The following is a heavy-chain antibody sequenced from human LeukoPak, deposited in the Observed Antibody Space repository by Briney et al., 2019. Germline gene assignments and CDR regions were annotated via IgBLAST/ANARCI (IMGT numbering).Heavy chain of an antibody. V-gene: IGHV3-15*01. Sequence: GGSLRLSCAASGFTFSNAWMSWVRQAPGKGLEWVGRIKSKTDGGTTDYAAPVKGRFTISRDDSKNTLYLQMNSLKTEDTAVYYCTTERLVTIFGVVIKGYWGQGTLVTVSS. CDR1: GFTFSNAW. J-gene: IGHJ4*02. CDR2: IKSKTDGGTT. CDR3: TTERLVTIFGVVIKGY. D-gene: IGHD3-3*01.